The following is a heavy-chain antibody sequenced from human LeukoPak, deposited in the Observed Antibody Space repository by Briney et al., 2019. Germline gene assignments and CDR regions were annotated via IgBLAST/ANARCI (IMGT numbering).Heavy chain of an antibody. CDR2: ISSTSDYI. D-gene: IGHD5-18*01. Sequence: PGGSLRLSCAASGFTFSSYSMNWVRQAPGKGLEWVSIISSTSDYIYYADSVKGRFTISRDNAKNSLYLQMNSLRAEDTAVYYCARGRYRDYWGQGTLVTVSS. CDR1: GFTFSSYS. J-gene: IGHJ4*02. V-gene: IGHV3-21*01. CDR3: ARGRYRDY.